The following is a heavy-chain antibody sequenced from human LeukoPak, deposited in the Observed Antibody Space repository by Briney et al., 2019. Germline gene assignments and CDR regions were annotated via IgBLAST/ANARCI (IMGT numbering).Heavy chain of an antibody. V-gene: IGHV4-34*01. CDR2: INHSGST. Sequence: PSETLSLTCAVYGESFSGYYWSWIRQPPGKGLEWIGEINHSGSTNYNPSLKSRVTISVDTSKNQFSLKLSSVTAADTAVYYCARARLLLYYFDYWGQGTLVTVSS. D-gene: IGHD2-2*01. J-gene: IGHJ4*02. CDR3: ARARLLLYYFDY. CDR1: GESFSGYY.